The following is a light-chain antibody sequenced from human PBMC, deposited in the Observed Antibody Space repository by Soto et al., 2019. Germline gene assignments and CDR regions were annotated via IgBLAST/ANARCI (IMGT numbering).Light chain of an antibody. CDR2: SNN. CDR1: SSNIGSNT. Sequence: QSALAQPPSASGTPGQRVTISCSGSSSNIGSNTVNWYQQLPGTAPKLLIYSNNQRPSGVPDRFSGSKSGTSASLAISGLQSEDEPDYYCAAWDDSLNGRYVFGTGTKVTVL. V-gene: IGLV1-44*01. J-gene: IGLJ1*01. CDR3: AAWDDSLNGRYV.